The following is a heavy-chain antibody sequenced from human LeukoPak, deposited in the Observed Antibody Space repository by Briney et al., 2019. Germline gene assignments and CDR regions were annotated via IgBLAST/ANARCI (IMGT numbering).Heavy chain of an antibody. V-gene: IGHV3-23*01. D-gene: IGHD3-10*01. CDR2: ISGSGGST. CDR3: AKMSIGGWFGEFPVFDY. Sequence: GGSLRLSCAASGFTFSSYAMSWVRQAPGKGLEWVSAISGSGGSTYYADSVKGRFTISRDNSKNTLYLQMNSLRAEDTAVYYYAKMSIGGWFGEFPVFDYWGQGTLVTVSS. CDR1: GFTFSSYA. J-gene: IGHJ4*02.